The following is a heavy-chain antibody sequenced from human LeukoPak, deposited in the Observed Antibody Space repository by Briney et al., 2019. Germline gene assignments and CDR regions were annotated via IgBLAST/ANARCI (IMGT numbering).Heavy chain of an antibody. D-gene: IGHD3-22*01. Sequence: PSETLSLTCAVYGGSFSGYYWSWIRQPPGKWLEWIGEITHSGSTNYNPSLKSRVTISVDTSKNQFSLKLSSVTAADTAVYYCARGRMIVVVITLKNYFDYSGQGTLVTVSS. J-gene: IGHJ4*02. V-gene: IGHV4-34*01. CDR2: ITHSGST. CDR3: ARGRMIVVVITLKNYFDY. CDR1: GGSFSGYY.